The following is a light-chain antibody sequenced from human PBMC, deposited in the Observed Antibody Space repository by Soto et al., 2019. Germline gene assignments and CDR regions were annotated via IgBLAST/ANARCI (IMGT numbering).Light chain of an antibody. Sequence: EIVLTQSPGTLSSSPGERATLSCKANQSIDNSYLAWYQHKPGQVPRLLIYATSSRATGIPDRFGGSGSGTDFTLTINRLEPEDFAVYYCQQYFGSSWTFGQGTKVDIK. J-gene: IGKJ1*01. CDR1: QSIDNSY. V-gene: IGKV3-20*01. CDR3: QQYFGSSWT. CDR2: ATS.